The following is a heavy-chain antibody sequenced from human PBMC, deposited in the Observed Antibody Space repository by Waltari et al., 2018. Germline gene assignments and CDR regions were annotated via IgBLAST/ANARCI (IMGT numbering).Heavy chain of an antibody. CDR2: IYYSGST. Sequence: QVQLQESGPGLVKPSETLSLTCTVSGGSISSHYWSWIRQPPVKGLAWIGYIYYSGSTNYNPALKSRVTISVDTSKNQFSLKLSSVTAADTAVYYCARWGIAAAEYNWFDPWGQGTLVTVSS. V-gene: IGHV4-59*11. CDR1: GGSISSHY. D-gene: IGHD6-13*01. J-gene: IGHJ5*02. CDR3: ARWGIAAAEYNWFDP.